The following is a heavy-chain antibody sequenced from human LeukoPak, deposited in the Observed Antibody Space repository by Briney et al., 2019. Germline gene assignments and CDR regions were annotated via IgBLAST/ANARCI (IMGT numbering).Heavy chain of an antibody. J-gene: IGHJ4*02. CDR2: IHYSGST. CDR1: GDSIRSVDYY. D-gene: IGHD6-19*01. CDR3: ARDRLYSSGWYYFDY. Sequence: SQTLSLTCTVSGDSIRSVDYYWSWIRQPPGKGLEWIGYIHYSGSTYYNPSLKSRVTISVDTSKNQFSLKLSSVTAADTAVYYCARDRLYSSGWYYFDYWGQGTLVTVSS. V-gene: IGHV4-30-4*01.